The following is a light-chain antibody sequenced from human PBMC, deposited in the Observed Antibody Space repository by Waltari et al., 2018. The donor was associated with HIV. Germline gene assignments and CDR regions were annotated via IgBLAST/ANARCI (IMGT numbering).Light chain of an antibody. Sequence: QSALTQPASVSGSPGQSLTISCAGTSSDVGGYVFVSWYQQHPGKAPKLMIYEVSNRPSGVSNRFSGSKSGNTASLTVSGLQAEDEADYYCSSYTGSSTYVVFGGGTKLTVL. CDR1: SSDVGGYVF. J-gene: IGLJ2*01. CDR3: SSYTGSSTYVV. CDR2: EVS. V-gene: IGLV2-14*01.